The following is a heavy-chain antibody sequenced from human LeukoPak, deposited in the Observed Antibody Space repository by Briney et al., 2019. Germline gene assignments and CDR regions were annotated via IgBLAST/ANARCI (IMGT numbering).Heavy chain of an antibody. D-gene: IGHD7-27*01. CDR1: GFTFSNHA. Sequence: PGGSLRLSCEASGFTFSNHAMSWVRQAPGKGLEWVSSISGSSDNTNYADSVKGRFTISRDNSKNILYLQMNSLTAEDTAVYWCAKDPINWGSIYFDCWGQGTLVTASS. J-gene: IGHJ4*02. V-gene: IGHV3-23*01. CDR3: AKDPINWGSIYFDC. CDR2: ISGSSDNT.